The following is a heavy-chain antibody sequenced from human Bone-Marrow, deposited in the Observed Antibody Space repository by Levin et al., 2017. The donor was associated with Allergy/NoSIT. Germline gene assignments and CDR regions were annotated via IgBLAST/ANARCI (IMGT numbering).Heavy chain of an antibody. CDR2: TYYRSKWST. V-gene: IGHV6-1*01. CDR1: GDSVSSDRTG. J-gene: IGHJ4*02. D-gene: IGHD2-21*02. CDR3: ARGLLRFSFDY. Sequence: SQTLSLTCAISGDSVSSDRTGWNWIRQSPSRGLEWLGQTYYRSKWSTSYAVSVKGRIAIDPDTSKNQFSLQLNSVTPEDTAVYYCARGLLRFSFDYWGQGILVTVSS.